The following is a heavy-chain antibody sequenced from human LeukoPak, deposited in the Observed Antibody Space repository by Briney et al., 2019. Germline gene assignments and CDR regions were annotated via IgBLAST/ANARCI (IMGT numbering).Heavy chain of an antibody. CDR2: IKEDGSEK. CDR1: GFTFNDYY. CDR3: ARGRAVDI. Sequence: GGSLRLSCTTSGFTFNDYYMSWIRQAPGKGLEWVANIKEDGSEKYYVDSVKGRFTISRDNAKNSVYLQMNSLRAEDTAVYFCARGRAVDIWGQGTMVTVSS. J-gene: IGHJ3*02. V-gene: IGHV3-7*04.